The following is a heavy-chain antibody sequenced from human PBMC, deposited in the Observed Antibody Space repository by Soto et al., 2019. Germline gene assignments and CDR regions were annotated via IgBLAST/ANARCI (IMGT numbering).Heavy chain of an antibody. Sequence: GGSLRLSCAASGFTFSNYAMHWVRQAPGKGLVWVALISYDGSNKYYADSVKGRFTISRDISKNTLYLQMNSLRAEDTAVYYCARVRGDFDWLPLFDYWGQGTLVTVSS. CDR1: GFTFSNYA. CDR2: ISYDGSNK. V-gene: IGHV3-30-3*01. J-gene: IGHJ4*02. D-gene: IGHD3-9*01. CDR3: ARVRGDFDWLPLFDY.